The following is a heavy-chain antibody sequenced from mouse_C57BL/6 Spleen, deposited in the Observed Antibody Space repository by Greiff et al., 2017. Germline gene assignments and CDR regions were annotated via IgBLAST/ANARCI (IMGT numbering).Heavy chain of an antibody. CDR1: GFNIKNTY. D-gene: IGHD1-1*01. CDR3: ARGLITTVVARRGFDY. CDR2: IDPANGNT. J-gene: IGHJ2*01. Sequence: EVQLQQSVAELVRPGASVKLSCTASGFNIKNTYMHWVKQRPEQGLEWIGRIDPANGNTKYAPKFQGKATITADTSSNTAYLQLSSLTSEDTAIYYCARGLITTVVARRGFDYWGQGTTLTVSS. V-gene: IGHV14-3*01.